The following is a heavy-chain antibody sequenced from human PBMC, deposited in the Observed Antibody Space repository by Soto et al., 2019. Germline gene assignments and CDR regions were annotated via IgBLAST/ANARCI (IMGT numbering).Heavy chain of an antibody. V-gene: IGHV3-23*01. Sequence: GGSLRLSCAASGFTFSSYAMSWVRQAPGKGLEWVSAISGSGGSTYYADSVKGRFTISRDNSKNTLYLQMNSLRAEDTAVYYCANGALGYCSGGSCYDDDAFDIWGQGTMVTVSS. J-gene: IGHJ3*02. CDR2: ISGSGGST. D-gene: IGHD2-15*01. CDR1: GFTFSSYA. CDR3: ANGALGYCSGGSCYDDDAFDI.